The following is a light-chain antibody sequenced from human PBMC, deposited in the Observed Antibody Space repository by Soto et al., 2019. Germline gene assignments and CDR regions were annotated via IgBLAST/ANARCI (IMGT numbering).Light chain of an antibody. Sequence: DIQMTQSPSSLSASVGDSVTITCRASQSISNYLNWYQQKPGKAPKVLIFAASSLQSGVPSRFSGSGSGTDFTLTISSLQPEDFATYSCQQSYTTPRTFGQGTKVEIQ. CDR1: QSISNY. V-gene: IGKV1-39*01. CDR3: QQSYTTPRT. J-gene: IGKJ1*01. CDR2: AAS.